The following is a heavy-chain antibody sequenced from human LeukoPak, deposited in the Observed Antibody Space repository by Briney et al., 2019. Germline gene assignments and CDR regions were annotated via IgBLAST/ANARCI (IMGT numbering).Heavy chain of an antibody. J-gene: IGHJ5*02. CDR2: ISAYNGNT. D-gene: IGHD3-22*01. Sequence: GASVKVSCKASGYTFTSYGISWVRQAPGRGLEWMGWISAYNGNTNYAQKLQGRVTMTTDTSTSTAYMELRSLRSDDTAVYYCARDRHGYSYYYDSSGYCDPWGQGTLVTVSS. CDR1: GYTFTSYG. V-gene: IGHV1-18*01. CDR3: ARDRHGYSYYYDSSGYCDP.